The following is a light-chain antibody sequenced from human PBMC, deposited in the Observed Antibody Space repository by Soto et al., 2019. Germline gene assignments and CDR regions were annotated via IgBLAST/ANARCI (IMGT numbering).Light chain of an antibody. CDR1: QSFSGY. V-gene: IGKV3D-11*02. Sequence: EIVLTQSPATLSLAPGERATLSCRASQSFSGYSAWYQQRPGQAPRLLIYDASNRATGIPARFSGSVAGTEFTLTISSLEPEDFAVYYFQQRSTWQPEINFGQGARLEIK. CDR2: DAS. J-gene: IGKJ5*01. CDR3: QQRSTWQPEIN.